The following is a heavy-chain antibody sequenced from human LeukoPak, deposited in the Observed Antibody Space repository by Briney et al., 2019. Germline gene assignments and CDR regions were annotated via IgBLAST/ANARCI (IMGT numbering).Heavy chain of an antibody. CDR1: GGSISSNY. V-gene: IGHV4-59*12. J-gene: IGHJ6*02. Sequence: SETLSLTCSVSGGSISSNYWSWIRQPPGKGLEWIGYMYYTGSTNYNPSFKSRVTISLATSKTQFSLKLSSVTPADTAVYYCARVSVVYGMDVWGQGTTVTVSS. CDR3: ARVSVVYGMDV. CDR2: MYYTGST.